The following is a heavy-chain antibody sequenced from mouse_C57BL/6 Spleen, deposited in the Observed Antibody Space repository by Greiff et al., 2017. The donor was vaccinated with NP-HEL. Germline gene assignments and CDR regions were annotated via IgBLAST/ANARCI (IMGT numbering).Heavy chain of an antibody. CDR3: ARLYYGSSLYYYAMDY. CDR1: GFTFSSYG. CDR2: ISSGGSYT. D-gene: IGHD1-1*01. Sequence: EVKLEESGGDLVKPGGSLKLSCAASGFTFSSYGMSWVRQTPDKRLEWVATISSGGSYTYYPDSVKGRFTISRDNAKNTLYLQMSSLKSEDTAMYYCARLYYGSSLYYYAMDYWGQGTSVTVSS. V-gene: IGHV5-6*02. J-gene: IGHJ4*01.